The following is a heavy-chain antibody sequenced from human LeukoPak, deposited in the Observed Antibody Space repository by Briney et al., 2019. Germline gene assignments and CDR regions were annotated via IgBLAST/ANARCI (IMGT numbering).Heavy chain of an antibody. CDR1: GGSISSYY. V-gene: IGHV4-59*01. D-gene: IGHD1-26*01. CDR3: ARDNEGWELRGIDP. CDR2: IYYSGST. Sequence: PSETLSLTCTVSGGSISSYYWSWIRQPPGKGLEWIGYIYYSGSTNYNPSLKSRVTISVDTSKNQFSLKLSSVTAADTAVYYCARDNEGWELRGIDPWGQGTLVTVSS. J-gene: IGHJ5*02.